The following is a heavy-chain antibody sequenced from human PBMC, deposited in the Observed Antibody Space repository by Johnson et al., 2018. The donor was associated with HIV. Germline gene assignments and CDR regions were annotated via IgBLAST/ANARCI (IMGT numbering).Heavy chain of an antibody. D-gene: IGHD3-10*01. CDR2: ISGSGGST. CDR1: GFTFGNYA. J-gene: IGHJ3*02. V-gene: IGHV3-23*04. Sequence: VQLVESGGGVVQPGRSLRLSCTASGFTFGNYAMGWFRQAPGKGLEWVSAISGSGGSTYYADSVKGRFTISRDNSKNTLYLQMNSLRAEDTAVYYCAKDREYYGSGSFYAFDIWGQGTMVTVSS. CDR3: AKDREYYGSGSFYAFDI.